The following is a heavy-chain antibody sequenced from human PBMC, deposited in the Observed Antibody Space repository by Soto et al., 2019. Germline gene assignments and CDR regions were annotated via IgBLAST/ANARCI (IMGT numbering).Heavy chain of an antibody. D-gene: IGHD2-15*01. CDR2: VNPSGGST. Sequence: QVQLVQSGAEVTKPGASVKVSCKASGYIFTAYSMHWVRQAPGQGLEWMGVVNPSGGSTNYAQKFRGRITMTRDTSTSTVYMDLSSLPSEDTAVYYCAREENCSDGVCYSEYFQRWGHGTLVTVSS. J-gene: IGHJ1*01. V-gene: IGHV1-46*01. CDR3: AREENCSDGVCYSEYFQR. CDR1: GYIFTAYS.